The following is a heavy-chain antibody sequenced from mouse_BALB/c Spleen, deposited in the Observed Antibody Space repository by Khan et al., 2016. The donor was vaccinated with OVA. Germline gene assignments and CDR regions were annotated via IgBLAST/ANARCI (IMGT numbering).Heavy chain of an antibody. CDR1: GFTFSSFV. Sequence: EVELVESGGGLVEPGGSLKLSCAASGFTFSSFVMSWVRQTPEKRLEWVATISSAATYTYYPDSIKGRFTISRYNAKNTLYLHMIRLKSDDTAIYYCTNGSYGWFAYWGLGTLVTVST. CDR2: ISSAATYT. D-gene: IGHD1-1*02. CDR3: TNGSYGWFAY. V-gene: IGHV5-6-4*01. J-gene: IGHJ3*01.